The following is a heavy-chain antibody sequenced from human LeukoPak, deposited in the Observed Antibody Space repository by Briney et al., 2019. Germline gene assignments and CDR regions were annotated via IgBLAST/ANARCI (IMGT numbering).Heavy chain of an antibody. CDR2: MYTSGST. CDR1: GASISTYF. Sequence: SETLSLTCTVSGASISTYFWSWIRQPAGKGLEWIGRMYTSGSTNYNPSLKSRVTMSVDTSKNQFSLKLSSVTAADTAVYYCARFRAYSVGYDYWGQGTLVTVSS. V-gene: IGHV4-4*07. D-gene: IGHD2-21*01. J-gene: IGHJ4*02. CDR3: ARFRAYSVGYDY.